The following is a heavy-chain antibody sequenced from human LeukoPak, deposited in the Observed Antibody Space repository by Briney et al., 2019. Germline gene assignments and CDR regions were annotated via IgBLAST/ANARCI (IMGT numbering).Heavy chain of an antibody. CDR2: IFSGGNT. D-gene: IGHD3-16*01. Sequence: PGGSLRLSCAASGFSVSSNYMTWVRQAPGEGLDWVSVIFSGGNTYYADSVKGRFTISRDNSKNTLYLQMNSLRAEDTAVYYCARDRGEGTDYWGQGTLVTVSS. V-gene: IGHV3-53*01. J-gene: IGHJ4*02. CDR1: GFSVSSNY. CDR3: ARDRGEGTDY.